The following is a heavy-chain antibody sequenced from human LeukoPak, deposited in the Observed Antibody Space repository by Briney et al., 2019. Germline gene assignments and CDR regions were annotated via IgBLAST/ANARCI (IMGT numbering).Heavy chain of an antibody. Sequence: SVKVSCKASGGTFSSYAISWVRQAPGQGLEWMGGIIPIFGTANYAQKFQGRVTITTDESTSTAYMELSSLRSEDTAVYYCATEEYCSSTSRYKELGQDYWGQGTLVTVSS. CDR1: GGTFSSYA. CDR2: IIPIFGTA. D-gene: IGHD2-2*02. CDR3: ATEEYCSSTSRYKELGQDY. J-gene: IGHJ4*02. V-gene: IGHV1-69*05.